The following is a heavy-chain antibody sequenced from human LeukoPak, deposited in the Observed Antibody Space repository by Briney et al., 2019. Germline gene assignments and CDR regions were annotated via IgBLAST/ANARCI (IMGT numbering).Heavy chain of an antibody. J-gene: IGHJ5*02. V-gene: IGHV4-38-2*02. D-gene: IGHD6-19*01. CDR3: ARDWGYSSGWYGGWFDP. CDR1: GYSISRGYY. CDR2: VFHSGSA. Sequence: SETLSLTCTLSGYSISRGYYWGWIRQSPGKGLEWIGNVFHSGSAYYNPSLKSRVTISVDTSRNQVSLKLSSVTAADTAVYYCARDWGYSSGWYGGWFDPWGQGTLVTVSS.